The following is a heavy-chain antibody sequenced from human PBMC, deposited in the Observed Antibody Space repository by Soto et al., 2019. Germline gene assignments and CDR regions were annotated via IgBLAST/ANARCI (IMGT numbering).Heavy chain of an antibody. CDR1: GGSISSGGYS. CDR3: ARDKITGLFDY. Sequence: SETLSLTCVVSGGSISSGGYSWSWIRQPPGKGLEYIGYIHHSGNTYYNPSLKSRVTMAVDSSKNQVSLNLNSVTAADTAVYYCARDKITGLFDYWGQGTLVTVSS. CDR2: IHHSGNT. D-gene: IGHD2-8*02. V-gene: IGHV4-30-2*01. J-gene: IGHJ4*02.